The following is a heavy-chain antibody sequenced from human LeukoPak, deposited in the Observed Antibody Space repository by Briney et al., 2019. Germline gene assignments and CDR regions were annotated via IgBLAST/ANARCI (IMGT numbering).Heavy chain of an antibody. D-gene: IGHD3-10*01. CDR2: IYYSGST. J-gene: IGHJ4*02. CDR3: ARGRYNRPNDY. V-gene: IGHV4-59*08. Sequence: SETLSLTCTVSGGSISSYYWSWIRQPPGKGLEWIGYIYYSGSTNYNPSLKSRVTISVDTSKNQFSLKLSSVTAADTAVYYCARGRYNRPNDYWGQRTLVTVSS. CDR1: GGSISSYY.